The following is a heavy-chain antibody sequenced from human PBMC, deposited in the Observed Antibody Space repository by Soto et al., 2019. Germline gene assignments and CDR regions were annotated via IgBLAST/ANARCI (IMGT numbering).Heavy chain of an antibody. Sequence: PSETLSLTCTVSGGSVSSGSYYWSWIRQPPGKGLEWIGYIYYSGSTNYNPYLKSRVTISVDTSKNQFSLKLSSVTAADTAVYYCARDNWNYDSYYYYGMDVWGKGTTVPVSS. D-gene: IGHD1-7*01. CDR3: ARDNWNYDSYYYYGMDV. CDR1: GGSVSSGSYY. V-gene: IGHV4-61*01. J-gene: IGHJ6*04. CDR2: IYYSGST.